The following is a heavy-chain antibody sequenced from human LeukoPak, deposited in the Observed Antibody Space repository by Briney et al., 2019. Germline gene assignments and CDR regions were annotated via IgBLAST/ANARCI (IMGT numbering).Heavy chain of an antibody. CDR1: SGSISSSSYY. CDR3: ARRPDDFWSGYYFH. V-gene: IGHV4-39*01. D-gene: IGHD3-3*01. CDR2: IYYSGST. J-gene: IGHJ4*02. Sequence: SETLSLTCTVSSGSISSSSYYWGWIRQPPGKGLEWIGSIYYSGSTYYNPSLKSRVTISVDTSKNQFSLKLSSVTAADTAVYYCARRPDDFWSGYYFHWGQGTLVTVSS.